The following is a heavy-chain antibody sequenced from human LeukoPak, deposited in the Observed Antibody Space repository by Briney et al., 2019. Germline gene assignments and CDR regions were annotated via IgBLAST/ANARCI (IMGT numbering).Heavy chain of an antibody. J-gene: IGHJ4*02. V-gene: IGHV4-30-2*01. CDR3: AREASSGWYRGFDY. CDR2: IYHSGST. CDR1: GGSISSGGYS. D-gene: IGHD6-19*01. Sequence: PSETLSLTCAVSGGSISSGGYSWSWIRQPPGKGLEWIGYIYHSGSTYYNPSLKSRVTMSVDTSKNQFSLKLSSVTAADTAVYYCAREASSGWYRGFDYWGQGTLVTVSS.